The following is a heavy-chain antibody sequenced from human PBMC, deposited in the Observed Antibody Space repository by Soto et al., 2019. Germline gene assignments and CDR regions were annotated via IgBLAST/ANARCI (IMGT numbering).Heavy chain of an antibody. Sequence: GGSLRLSCAAPGFSFNDNWMHWVRQVPGKGLMWVSRLKSDGRDTIYADSVKGRFTVSRDSAKNTLYLQMNSLRVEDTAVYYCVREMPVPIRGGYYYYSVLDAWGQGTTVTVSS. V-gene: IGHV3-74*01. D-gene: IGHD2-2*01. CDR1: GFSFNDNW. CDR3: VREMPVPIRGGYYYYSVLDA. CDR2: LKSDGRDT. J-gene: IGHJ6*02.